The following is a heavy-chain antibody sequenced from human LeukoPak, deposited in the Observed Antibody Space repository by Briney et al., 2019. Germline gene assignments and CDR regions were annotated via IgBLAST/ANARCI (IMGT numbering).Heavy chain of an antibody. V-gene: IGHV4-34*01. Sequence: PSETLSLTCAVYGGSFSGFYWSWIRQPPGKGLEWIGEINHSGSTNYNPSLKSRVTISVATSKNKFSLKLSSVTAADTAVYYCARVYYDSSGWGYYYYYYMDVWGKGTTVTVSS. CDR1: GGSFSGFY. D-gene: IGHD3-22*01. CDR2: INHSGST. CDR3: ARVYYDSSGWGYYYYYYMDV. J-gene: IGHJ6*03.